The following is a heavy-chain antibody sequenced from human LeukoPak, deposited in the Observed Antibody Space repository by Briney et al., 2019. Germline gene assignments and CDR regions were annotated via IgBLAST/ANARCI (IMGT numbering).Heavy chain of an antibody. Sequence: GGSLIITCSASGFAFEQSTMHWVRQAPGKGLEWVSVINWDGRLIHYADSVKGRFTISRDNSKNSLYLQLSSLTSDDTALYFCAAGDEDSPLALDHWGQGTLVTVSS. CDR3: AAGDEDSPLALDH. J-gene: IGHJ1*01. CDR1: GFAFEQST. D-gene: IGHD3-16*02. V-gene: IGHV3-43*01. CDR2: INWDGRLI.